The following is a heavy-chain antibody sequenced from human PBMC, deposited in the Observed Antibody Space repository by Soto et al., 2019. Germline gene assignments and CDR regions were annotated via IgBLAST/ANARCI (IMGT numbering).Heavy chain of an antibody. CDR3: ASRDPGTSVDY. CDR1: GGSFTSNNW. D-gene: IGHD1-7*01. Sequence: QVQLKESGPGLVKPSGTLSLTCAVSGGSFTSNNWWTWVRQPPGQGLEWIGEIYRTGSTNYNPSLKSRVTISLDKSENQCSVKVTSLTAADTAVYYCASRDPGTSVDYWGQGTLVTVSS. J-gene: IGHJ4*02. CDR2: IYRTGST. V-gene: IGHV4-4*02.